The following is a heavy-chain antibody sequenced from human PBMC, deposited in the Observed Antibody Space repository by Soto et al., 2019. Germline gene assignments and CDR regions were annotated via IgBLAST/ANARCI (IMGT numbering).Heavy chain of an antibody. V-gene: IGHV3-30-3*01. CDR2: ISYDGTNR. Sequence: QVHLVESGGGVVQPGRSLRLSCVASGLTFSNYAMHWVRQAPGKGLEWVAFISYDGTNRCYPDSVKGRFTISRDNSKNRLYLKRNSVKGEDTAVYYCARESSSTVTTGGGGSAKDYWGQGTLVTVSS. J-gene: IGHJ4*02. D-gene: IGHD4-17*01. CDR1: GLTFSNYA. CDR3: ARESSSTVTTGGGGSAKDY.